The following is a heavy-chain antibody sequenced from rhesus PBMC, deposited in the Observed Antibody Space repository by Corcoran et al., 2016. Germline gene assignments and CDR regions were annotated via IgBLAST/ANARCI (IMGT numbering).Heavy chain of an antibody. J-gene: IGHJ5-1*01. CDR3: ARAYCTGSGCYARFDV. CDR2: IYGGSGNP. Sequence: QVQLQESGPGLVKPSETLSLTCAVSGYSISSGYGWGWIRQPPGKGLEGIGQIYGGSGNPPHHPSHKRRVTVSKDPSKDQFSLKLSSVTAADTAVYYCARAYCTGSGCYARFDVWGPGVLVTVSS. V-gene: IGHV4-127*01. CDR1: GYSISSGYG. D-gene: IGHD2-21*01.